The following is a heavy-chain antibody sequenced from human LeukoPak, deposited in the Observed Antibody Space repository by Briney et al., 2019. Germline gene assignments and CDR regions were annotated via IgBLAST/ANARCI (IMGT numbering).Heavy chain of an antibody. J-gene: IGHJ4*02. CDR2: IGGSDGST. Sequence: AGSLRLSCEASGFSFSGYAISWFRQAPGKELEWVSAIGGSDGSTYYADSVKGRFTISRDNSKNTLYLQMNSLRAEDTAVYYCARLMRLLLGYFDYWGQGTLVTVSS. CDR1: GFSFSGYA. V-gene: IGHV3-23*01. D-gene: IGHD2-21*02. CDR3: ARLMRLLLGYFDY.